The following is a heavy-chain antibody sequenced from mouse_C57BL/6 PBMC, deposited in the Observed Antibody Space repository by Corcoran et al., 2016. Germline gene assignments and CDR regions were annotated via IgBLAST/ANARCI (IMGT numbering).Heavy chain of an antibody. CDR3: ARRDYGNSYYDY. J-gene: IGHJ2*01. Sequence: EVQLQQSGPELVKPGASVKISCKASGYTFTDYYMNWVKQSHGKSLEWIGDINPNNGGTSYTQKFKGKATLTVDKSSSTAYMELRSLTSEDSAVYYCARRDYGNSYYDYWGQGTTLTVSS. CDR1: GYTFTDYY. D-gene: IGHD1-1*01. CDR2: INPNNGGT. V-gene: IGHV1-26*01.